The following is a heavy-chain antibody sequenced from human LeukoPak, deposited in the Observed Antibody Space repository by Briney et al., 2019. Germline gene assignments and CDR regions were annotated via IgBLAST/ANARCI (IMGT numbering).Heavy chain of an antibody. D-gene: IGHD3-22*01. V-gene: IGHV1-18*01. CDR2: ISAYNGNT. CDR1: GYTFTSYG. J-gene: IGHJ4*02. CDR3: ARGGGDDYYDSSGYSDY. Sequence: ASVKVSCTASGYTFTSYGISWVRQAPGQGLEWMGWISAYNGNTNYAQKLQGRVTMTTDTSTSTAYMELRSLRSDDTAVYYCARGGGDDYYDSSGYSDYWGQGTLVTVSS.